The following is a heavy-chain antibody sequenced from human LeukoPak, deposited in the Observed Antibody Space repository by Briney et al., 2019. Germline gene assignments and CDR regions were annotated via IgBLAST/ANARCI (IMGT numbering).Heavy chain of an antibody. CDR2: IHDSGDT. CDR1: GGSISGYY. D-gene: IGHD5-18*01. V-gene: IGHV4-59*08. CDR3: ARAGASGGYSYRDAFDI. Sequence: SETLSLTCTVSGGSISGYYWSWIRQPPGKGLEWIGFIHDSGDTYSNASLKSRVTISVDTSKNQFSLKLSSVTAADTAVYYCARAGASGGYSYRDAFDIWGQGTMVTVSS. J-gene: IGHJ3*02.